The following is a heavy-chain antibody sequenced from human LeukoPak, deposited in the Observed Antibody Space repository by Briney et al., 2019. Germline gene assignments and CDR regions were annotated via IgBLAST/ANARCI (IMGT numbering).Heavy chain of an antibody. Sequence: GESLKISCKGSGYSFTSYWIGWVRQMPGKGLEWMGIIYPGDSDTRYSPSFQGQVTISADKSISTAYLQWSSLKASDTAMYYCARRITTFGVVNYFDYWGQGTLVTVSS. D-gene: IGHD3-3*01. V-gene: IGHV5-51*01. J-gene: IGHJ4*02. CDR1: GYSFTSYW. CDR3: ARRITTFGVVNYFDY. CDR2: IYPGDSDT.